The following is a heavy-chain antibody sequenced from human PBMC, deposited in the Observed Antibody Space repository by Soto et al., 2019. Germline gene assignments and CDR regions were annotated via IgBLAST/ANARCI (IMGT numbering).Heavy chain of an antibody. J-gene: IGHJ4*02. CDR2: INHSGST. Sequence: SETLSLTCAVYGGSFSGYYWSWIRQPPGKGLEWIGEINHSGSTNYNPSLKSRVTISVDTSKNQFSLKLSSVTAADTAVYYCARFPSTVTIDYFDYWGQGTLVTVSS. CDR1: GGSFSGYY. V-gene: IGHV4-34*01. CDR3: ARFPSTVTIDYFDY. D-gene: IGHD4-17*01.